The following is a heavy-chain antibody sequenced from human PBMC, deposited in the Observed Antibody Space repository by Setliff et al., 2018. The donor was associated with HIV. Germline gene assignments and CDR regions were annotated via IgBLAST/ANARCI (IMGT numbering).Heavy chain of an antibody. CDR3: VRARLSDI. D-gene: IGHD6-19*01. Sequence: GESLKISCAASGFTFSLHWMYWVRQAPGKGLVWVSRINSDGSITNYADSVRGRFTISRDNAKNTVYLQMNSLRAEDTGVYYCVRARLSDIWGQGTMVTVPS. J-gene: IGHJ3*02. CDR2: INSDGSIT. V-gene: IGHV3-74*01. CDR1: GFTFSLHW.